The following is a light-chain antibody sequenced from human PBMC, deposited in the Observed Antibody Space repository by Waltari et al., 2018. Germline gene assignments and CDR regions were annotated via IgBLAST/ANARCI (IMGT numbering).Light chain of an antibody. J-gene: IGLJ3*02. V-gene: IGLV2-23*02. CDR1: SSDIGSYNV. CDR3: SSYAGSVV. Sequence: QSALTQPASVSGSRGQSITISCTGSSSDIGSYNVVSWYQHHPGKAPKRLIYGVNNRPSGVSNRFSGSKSGNTASLTISGLQAEDEADYYCSSYAGSVVFGGGTTLTVL. CDR2: GVN.